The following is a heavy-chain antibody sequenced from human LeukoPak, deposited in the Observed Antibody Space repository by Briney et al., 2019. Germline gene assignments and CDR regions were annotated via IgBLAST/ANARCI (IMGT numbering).Heavy chain of an antibody. CDR2: ISAYNGNT. V-gene: IGHV1-18*01. CDR1: GYTFTSYG. CDR3: AREIGYDILTGYYKAEDDAFDI. D-gene: IGHD3-9*01. J-gene: IGHJ3*02. Sequence: ASVKVSCKASGYTFTSYGISWVRQAPGQGLEWMGWISAYNGNTNYAQKLQGRVTMTTDTSTSAAYMELRSLRSDDTAVYYCAREIGYDILTGYYKAEDDAFDIWGQGTMVTVSS.